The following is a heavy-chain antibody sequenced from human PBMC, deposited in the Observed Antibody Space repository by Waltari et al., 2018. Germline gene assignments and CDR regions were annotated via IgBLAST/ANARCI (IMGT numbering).Heavy chain of an antibody. CDR2: IYTSGST. CDR3: ARGSALADTGSWFDP. D-gene: IGHD2-15*01. CDR1: GGSISSGSYY. V-gene: IGHV4-61*02. J-gene: IGHJ5*02. Sequence: QVQLQESGPGLVKPSQTLSLTCTVSGGSISSGSYYWTWIRQPAGKGLEWIGRIYTSGSTNYNPSLKSRVTISVDTSKNQFSLKLSSVTAADTAVYYCARGSALADTGSWFDPWGQGTLVTVSS.